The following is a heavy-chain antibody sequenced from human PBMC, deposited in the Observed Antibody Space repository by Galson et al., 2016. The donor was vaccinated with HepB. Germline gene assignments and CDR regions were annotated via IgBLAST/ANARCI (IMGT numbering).Heavy chain of an antibody. CDR1: GFSLTAENMC. D-gene: IGHD6-6*01. J-gene: IGHJ4*02. CDR2: IDWDGDE. Sequence: PALVKATQTLTLTCTFSGFSLTAENMCVSWIRQPPGKALEWLALIDWDGDEYYSTSLKTRLSISKDTSKSQVLLKMTNMDPVDTATYYCARVVTPGGFDSWGQGTLVTVSS. CDR3: ARVVTPGGFDS. V-gene: IGHV2-70*01.